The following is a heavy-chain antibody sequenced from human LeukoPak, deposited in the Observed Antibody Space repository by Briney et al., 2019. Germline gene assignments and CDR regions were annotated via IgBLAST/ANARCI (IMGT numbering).Heavy chain of an antibody. D-gene: IGHD1-26*01. Sequence: TSSETLSLTCTVSGGSISTYYWTWIRQPPGRGLEWLGYIYHSGSTNYNPSLKGRVTISVDTSKNQFSLKLNSVTAADTAVYYCARESVYSGRYYAFDIWGQGTMVTVSS. CDR1: GGSISTYY. V-gene: IGHV4-59*01. J-gene: IGHJ3*02. CDR3: ARESVYSGRYYAFDI. CDR2: IYHSGST.